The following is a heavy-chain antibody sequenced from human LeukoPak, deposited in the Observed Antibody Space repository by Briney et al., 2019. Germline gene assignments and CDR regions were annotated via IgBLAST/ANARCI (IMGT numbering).Heavy chain of an antibody. CDR1: GYTFSSNY. Sequence: ASVKVSCKASGYTFSSNYIYWVRQAPGQGLEWMGIINPSGGSTNYAQKFQGRVTMTRDTSISTAYMELSRLRSDDTAVYYCASPNYYDSSGYIYWGQGTLVTVSS. V-gene: IGHV1-2*02. D-gene: IGHD3-22*01. CDR3: ASPNYYDSSGYIY. J-gene: IGHJ4*02. CDR2: INPSGGST.